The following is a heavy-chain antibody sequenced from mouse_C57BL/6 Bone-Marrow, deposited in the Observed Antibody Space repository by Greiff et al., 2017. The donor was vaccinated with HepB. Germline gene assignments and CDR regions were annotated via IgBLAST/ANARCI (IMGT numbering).Heavy chain of an antibody. Sequence: VKLMESGPELVRPGVSVKISCKGSGYTFTDYAMHWVKQSHAKSLEWIGVISTYYGDASYNQKFKDKATMTVDKSSSTAYMELARLTSEDSAVYYCARGVLRATEAMDYWGQGTSVTVSS. CDR2: ISTYYGDA. CDR1: GYTFTDYA. D-gene: IGHD1-1*01. J-gene: IGHJ4*01. CDR3: ARGVLRATEAMDY. V-gene: IGHV1-67*01.